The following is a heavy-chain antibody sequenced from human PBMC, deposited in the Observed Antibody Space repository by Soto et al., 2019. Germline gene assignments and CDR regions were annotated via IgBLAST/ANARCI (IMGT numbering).Heavy chain of an antibody. CDR2: IRSKANSYAT. D-gene: IGHD3-22*01. CDR3: TRHVDPYYYDSSGYKDAFDI. CDR1: GFTFSGSA. Sequence: EVQLVESGGGLVQPGGSLKLSCAASGFTFSGSAMRWVRQASGKGLEWVGRIRSKANSYATAYAASVKGRFTISRDDSKNTAHLQMNSLKTEDTAVYYCTRHVDPYYYDSSGYKDAFDIWGQGTMVTVSS. J-gene: IGHJ3*02. V-gene: IGHV3-73*02.